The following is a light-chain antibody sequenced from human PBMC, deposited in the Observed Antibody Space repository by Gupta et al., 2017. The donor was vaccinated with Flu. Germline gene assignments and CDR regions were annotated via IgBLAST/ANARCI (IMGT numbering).Light chain of an antibody. V-gene: IGKV3-15*01. CDR1: QSVSSN. CDR3: QQDNNLGA. J-gene: IGKJ2*01. Sequence: EIVMTQSPATLSVSPGERATLSCRASQSVSSNLAWYQQKPGQAPRLLIYGASTRATGIPARFSGSGSGTEFTLTSSSRQSEDFAVYYWQQDNNLGAFGQGTKLEIK. CDR2: GAS.